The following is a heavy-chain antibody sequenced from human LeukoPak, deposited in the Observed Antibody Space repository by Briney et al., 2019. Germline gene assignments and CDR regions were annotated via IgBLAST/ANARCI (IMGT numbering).Heavy chain of an antibody. D-gene: IGHD3-3*01. V-gene: IGHV3-11*01. CDR3: ARDPLTIFGVVTIYYYGMDV. J-gene: IGHJ6*02. Sequence: LSLTCAVYGGSFSGYYWSWIRQAPGKGLEWVSYISSSGSTIYYADSVKGRFTISRDNAKNSLYLQMNSLRAEDTAVYYCARDPLTIFGVVTIYYYGMDVWGQGTTVTVSS. CDR1: GGSFSGYY. CDR2: ISSSGSTI.